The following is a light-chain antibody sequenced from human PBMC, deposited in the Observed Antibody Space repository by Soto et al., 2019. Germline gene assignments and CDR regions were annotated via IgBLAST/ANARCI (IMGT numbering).Light chain of an antibody. J-gene: IGLJ3*02. CDR3: FAYPPSRSGV. CDR2: DFS. CDR1: SSDVGANNY. Sequence: QSVLTQPASVSGSPGQSLTISCIGSSSDVGANNYVSWYQQHPHKAPKLLIYDFSHRPAGISNRFSASKSGDTASLTISGLQAEDGAHYFCFAYPPSRSGVFGGGTKVTVL. V-gene: IGLV2-14*03.